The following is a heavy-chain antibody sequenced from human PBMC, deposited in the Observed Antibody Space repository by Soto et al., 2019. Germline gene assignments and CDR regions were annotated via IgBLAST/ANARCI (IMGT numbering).Heavy chain of an antibody. CDR3: AAFGGSYSPINWYFDL. CDR2: IIVGSGNT. CDR1: GFTFTSSA. J-gene: IGHJ2*01. D-gene: IGHD1-26*01. Sequence: SVKVSCKASGFTFTSSAVQWVRQARGQRLEWIGWIIVGSGNTNYAQKFQERVTITRDMSTSTAYMELSSLRSEDTAVYYCAAFGGSYSPINWYFDLWGRGTMVTVSS. V-gene: IGHV1-58*01.